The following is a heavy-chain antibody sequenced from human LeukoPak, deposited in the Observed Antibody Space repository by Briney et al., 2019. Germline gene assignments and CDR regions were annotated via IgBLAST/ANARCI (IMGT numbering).Heavy chain of an antibody. V-gene: IGHV3-33*01. CDR3: TRENGGDGYRGGTFDN. CDR1: GFTFSSYG. J-gene: IGHJ3*02. Sequence: PGTSLRLSCAASGFTFSSYGMNWVRQAPGKGLEWVSVIWYDGSKTDYIDSVKGRFTISRDNFKNTVTLRMDSLRAEDTAVYYCTRENGGDGYRGGTFDNWGQGTMVTVSS. D-gene: IGHD5-24*01. CDR2: IWYDGSKT.